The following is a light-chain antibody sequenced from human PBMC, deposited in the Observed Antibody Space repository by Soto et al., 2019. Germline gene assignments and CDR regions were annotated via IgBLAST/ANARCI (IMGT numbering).Light chain of an antibody. CDR1: QSLLHSNGYIF. Sequence: DIVMTQSPLSLPVTPGETASISCRSSQSLLHSNGYIFLDWYLLKPGQSPQLLIYWGSNRTSGVPDRFSGSGSGTDFTLKISRVEAEDVGVYYCMQALQTPLTFGPGTNVAIK. CDR3: MQALQTPLT. J-gene: IGKJ3*01. CDR2: WGS. V-gene: IGKV2-28*01.